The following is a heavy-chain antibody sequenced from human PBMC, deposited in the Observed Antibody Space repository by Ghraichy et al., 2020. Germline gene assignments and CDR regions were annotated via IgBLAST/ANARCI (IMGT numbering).Heavy chain of an antibody. CDR2: IKQDGSEK. CDR1: GFTFSSYW. D-gene: IGHD2-2*01. J-gene: IGHJ6*02. Sequence: GESLNISCAASGFTFSSYWMSWVRQAPGKGLEWVANIKQDGSEKYYVDSVKGRFTISRDNAKNSLYLQMNGLRAEDTAVYYCASWGYCSSTSCLYYDYGMDVWGQGTTVTVSS. V-gene: IGHV3-7*01. CDR3: ASWGYCSSTSCLYYDYGMDV.